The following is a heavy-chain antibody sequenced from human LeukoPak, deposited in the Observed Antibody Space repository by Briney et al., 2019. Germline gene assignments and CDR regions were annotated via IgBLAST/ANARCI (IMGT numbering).Heavy chain of an antibody. CDR2: IKQDGSVK. CDR3: ARDTAMVTSVDYYGMDV. Sequence: PGGSLGLSCAASGITFSSYAMSWVRQAPGKGLKWVANIKQDGSVKYYADSVKGRFTISRDNAMNSLYLQMNSLRAEDTAVYYCARDTAMVTSVDYYGMDVWGQGTTVTVSS. CDR1: GITFSSYA. V-gene: IGHV3-7*05. D-gene: IGHD5-18*01. J-gene: IGHJ6*02.